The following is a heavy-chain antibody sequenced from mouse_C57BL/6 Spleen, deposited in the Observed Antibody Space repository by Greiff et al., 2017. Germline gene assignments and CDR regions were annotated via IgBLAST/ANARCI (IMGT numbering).Heavy chain of an antibody. CDR2: IWRGGST. CDR3: ARSYYRDYGFAY. J-gene: IGHJ3*01. CDR1: GFSLTSYG. Sequence: VQRVESGPGLVQPSQRLSITCTVSGFSLTSYGVHWVRRSPGKGLEWLGVIWRGGSTDYNAAFISRLSISRDNSKSQVFFKMNSLQADDTAIYYCARSYYRDYGFAYWGQGTLVTVSA. V-gene: IGHV2-2*01. D-gene: IGHD2-13*01.